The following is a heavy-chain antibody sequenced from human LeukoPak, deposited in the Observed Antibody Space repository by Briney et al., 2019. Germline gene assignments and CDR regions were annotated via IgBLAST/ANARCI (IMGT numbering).Heavy chain of an antibody. D-gene: IGHD3-10*01. CDR1: GYTFTSYG. V-gene: IGHV1-18*01. CDR2: ISAYNGNT. CDR3: ASVASGSYYNFES. J-gene: IGHJ4*02. Sequence: ASVKVSCKASGYTFTSYGISWVRQAPGQGLEWMGWISAYNGNTNYAQKLQGRVTMTRDTSISTAYMELSRLRSDDTAVYYCASVASGSYYNFESWGQGTLVTVSS.